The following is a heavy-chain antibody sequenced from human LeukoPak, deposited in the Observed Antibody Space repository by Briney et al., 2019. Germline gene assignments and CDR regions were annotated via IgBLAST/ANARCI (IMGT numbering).Heavy chain of an antibody. V-gene: IGHV3-15*01. Sequence: PGGSLRLSCAASGFTFSNAWMSWVRQAPGKGLEWVGRIKSKTDGGTTDYAAPVKGRFTVSRDDSKNTLYLQMNSLKTEDTAVYYCAKDYCGGDCYSDYWGQGTLVTVSS. CDR2: IKSKTDGGTT. CDR3: AKDYCGGDCYSDY. D-gene: IGHD2-21*02. J-gene: IGHJ4*02. CDR1: GFTFSNAW.